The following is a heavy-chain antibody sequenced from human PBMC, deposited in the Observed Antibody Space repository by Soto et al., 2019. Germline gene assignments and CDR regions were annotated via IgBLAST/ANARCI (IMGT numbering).Heavy chain of an antibody. Sequence: SETLSLTCTFSGGSISSYYWSWIRQPPGKGLEWIGYIYYSGSTNYNPSLKSRVTISVDTSKNQFSLKLSSVTAADTAVYYCARVRGPLGYCSSTSCLRSGWFDPWGQGTLVTVSS. J-gene: IGHJ5*02. CDR1: GGSISSYY. CDR3: ARVRGPLGYCSSTSCLRSGWFDP. D-gene: IGHD2-2*01. V-gene: IGHV4-59*01. CDR2: IYYSGST.